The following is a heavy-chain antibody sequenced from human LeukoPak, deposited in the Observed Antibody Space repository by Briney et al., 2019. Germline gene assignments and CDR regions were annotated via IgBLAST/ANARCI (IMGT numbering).Heavy chain of an antibody. CDR3: ARDFCSGGSCYFDY. CDR2: IYTRGGT. D-gene: IGHD2-15*01. Sequence: SETLSLTCTVSGASISSYYWSWIRQPAGKGLEWIGRIYTRGGTNCNPSLKSRVTMSVDTSKNQFSLKLSSVTAADTAVYYCARDFCSGGSCYFDYWGQGTLVTVSS. CDR1: GASISSYY. J-gene: IGHJ4*02. V-gene: IGHV4-4*07.